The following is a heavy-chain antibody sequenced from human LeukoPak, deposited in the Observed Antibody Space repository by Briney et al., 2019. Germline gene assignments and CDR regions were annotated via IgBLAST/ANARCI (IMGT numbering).Heavy chain of an antibody. D-gene: IGHD3-9*01. V-gene: IGHV4-34*01. J-gene: IGHJ4*02. Sequence: PSETLSLTCAVYGGSFSGYYWSWIRQPPGKGLEWIGEINHSGSTNYNPSLKSRVTISVDTSKNQFSLKLSSVTAADTAVYYCARRYDILTGYYPPDYWGQGTLVTVSS. CDR2: INHSGST. CDR3: ARRYDILTGYYPPDY. CDR1: GGSFSGYY.